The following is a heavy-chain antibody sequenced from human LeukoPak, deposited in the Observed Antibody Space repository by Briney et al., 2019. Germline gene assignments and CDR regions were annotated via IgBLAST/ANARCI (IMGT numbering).Heavy chain of an antibody. CDR3: ARVVGASYFDY. V-gene: IGHV3-21*01. CDR1: GFTFSSYS. J-gene: IGHJ4*02. Sequence: GGSLRLSCAASGFTFSSYSMNWVRQAPGKGLEWVSSISSSNSYIYYADSVKGRFTISRDNAKNSLYLQMNSLGAEDTAVYYCARVVGASYFDYWGQGTLVTVSS. D-gene: IGHD1-26*01. CDR2: ISSSNSYI.